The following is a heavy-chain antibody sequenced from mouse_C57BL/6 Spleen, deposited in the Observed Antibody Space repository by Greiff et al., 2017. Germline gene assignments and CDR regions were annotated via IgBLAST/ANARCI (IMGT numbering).Heavy chain of an antibody. CDR2: IYPGSGST. Sequence: VQLQQSGAELVKPGASVKMSCKASGYTFTSYWITWVKQRPGQGLEWIGDIYPGSGSTNYNEKFKSKATLTVDTSSSTAYMQLSSLTSEDSAVYYCARRGEYFPWFAYWGQGTLGTVSA. CDR1: GYTFTSYW. CDR3: ARRGEYFPWFAY. V-gene: IGHV1-55*01. D-gene: IGHD5-1*01. J-gene: IGHJ3*01.